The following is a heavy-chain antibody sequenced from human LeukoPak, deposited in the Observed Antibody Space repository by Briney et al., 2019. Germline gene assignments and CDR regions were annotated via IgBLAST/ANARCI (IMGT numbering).Heavy chain of an antibody. CDR1: GDSISSSSYY. CDR3: ARHDYGDYGAHAFDI. Sequence: SETLSLTCTVSGDSISSSSYYWGWIRQPPGKGLEWIGSVYYSGSTYYNPSLKSRVTISVDTSKNQFSLKLSSVTAADTAVYYCARHDYGDYGAHAFDIWGQGTMVTVPS. D-gene: IGHD4-17*01. V-gene: IGHV4-39*01. CDR2: VYYSGST. J-gene: IGHJ3*02.